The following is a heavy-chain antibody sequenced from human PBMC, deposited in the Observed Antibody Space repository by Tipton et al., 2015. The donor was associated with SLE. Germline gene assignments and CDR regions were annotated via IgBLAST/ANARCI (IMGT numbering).Heavy chain of an antibody. CDR3: ARAGGSRYRRRINSLDP. CDR1: GFTFSSYW. D-gene: IGHD3-16*02. J-gene: IGHJ5*02. Sequence: GSLRLSCAASGFTFSSYWMSWVRQAPGKGLEWVANIEQDGTEKYYVDSVKGRFTISRDNANNSLCLQMNSLRAEDTAVYYCARAGGSRYRRRINSLDPWGQGTLVTVSS. V-gene: IGHV3-7*05. CDR2: IEQDGTEK.